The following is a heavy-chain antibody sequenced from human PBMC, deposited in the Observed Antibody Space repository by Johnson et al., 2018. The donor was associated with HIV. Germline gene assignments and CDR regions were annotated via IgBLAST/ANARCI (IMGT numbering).Heavy chain of an antibody. CDR2: ISYDGSNK. Sequence: QVQLVESGGGVVQPGKSLTLSCVVSGLSFSNFGIHWVRQAPGKGPEWVAVISYDGSNKYYADSVKGRFTISRDNSKNTLYLQMNSLRAEDTAVYYCARVRGAFDIWGQGTMVTVSS. J-gene: IGHJ3*02. V-gene: IGHV3-30*03. CDR1: GLSFSNFG. CDR3: ARVRGAFDI.